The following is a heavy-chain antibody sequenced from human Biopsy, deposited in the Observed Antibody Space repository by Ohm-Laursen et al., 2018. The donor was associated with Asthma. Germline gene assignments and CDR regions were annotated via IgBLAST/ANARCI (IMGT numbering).Heavy chain of an antibody. CDR2: INPSGGST. CDR1: GGTFSSYA. Sequence: GSSVKVSCKVSGGTFSSYAISWVRQAPGQGLEWMGIINPSGGSTSYPQKFQGRVTMTRDTSTSTVYMELSSLSSEDTAVYYCAREVSTVDYGYYYFAMDVWGQGTAVTVSS. V-gene: IGHV1-46*01. D-gene: IGHD4-17*01. J-gene: IGHJ6*02. CDR3: AREVSTVDYGYYYFAMDV.